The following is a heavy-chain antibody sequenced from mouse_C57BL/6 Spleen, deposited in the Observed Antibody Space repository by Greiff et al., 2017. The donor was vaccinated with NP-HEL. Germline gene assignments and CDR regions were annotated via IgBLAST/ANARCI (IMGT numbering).Heavy chain of an antibody. CDR1: GFNIKDDY. V-gene: IGHV1-61*01. CDR2: IYPSDSET. CDR3: ARLTTVVAFDY. J-gene: IGHJ2*01. D-gene: IGHD1-1*01. Sequence: QVQLQQSGAELVRPGASVKLSCTASGFNIKDDYMHWVKQRPEQGLEWIGNIYPSDSETHYNQKFKDKATLTVDKSSSTAYMQLSSLTSEDSAVYYCARLTTVVAFDYWGQGTTLTVSS.